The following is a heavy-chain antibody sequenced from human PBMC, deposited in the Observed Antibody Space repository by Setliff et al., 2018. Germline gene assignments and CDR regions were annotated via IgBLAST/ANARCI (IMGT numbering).Heavy chain of an antibody. J-gene: IGHJ6*03. V-gene: IGHV3-30*02. CDR3: ASIDWGENFFNMDV. Sequence: LRLSCGASGFTYNNCWVSWVRQAPGKGLEWVAFIRYDGYNKYYADSVRGRFTISRDNAKNTLYLQMNSLRAEDTAVYFCASIDWGENFFNMDVWGKGTTVTVSS. CDR1: GFTYNNCW. CDR2: IRYDGYNK. D-gene: IGHD7-27*01.